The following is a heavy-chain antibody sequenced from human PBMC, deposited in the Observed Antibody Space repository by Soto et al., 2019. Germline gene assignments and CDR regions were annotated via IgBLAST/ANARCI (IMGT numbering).Heavy chain of an antibody. CDR1: AFTFSSYG. V-gene: IGHV3-33*01. CDR2: IWYDGSDK. J-gene: IGHJ6*02. CDR3: ARGMAGIRYVYYGMDV. Sequence: SLRLSCAASAFTFSSYGMHWVRQAPGKGLEWVAVIWYDGSDKNYADSVKGRFTISRDNSKNTMYLQMNSLRAEDTAVYYCARGMAGIRYVYYGMDVWGQGTTVTVSS. D-gene: IGHD6-19*01.